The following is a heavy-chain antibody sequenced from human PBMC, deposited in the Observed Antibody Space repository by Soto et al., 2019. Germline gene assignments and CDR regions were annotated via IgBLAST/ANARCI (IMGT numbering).Heavy chain of an antibody. J-gene: IGHJ5*02. CDR1: GFTVSSNY. Sequence: GSLRLSCAASGFTVSSNYMSWVRQAPGKGLEWVSVIYSGGSTYYADSVRGRFTISRDNSKNTLYLQMNSLRAEDTAVYYCAKYVVAATHQSWFDLWGQGTLVTVSS. CDR3: AKYVVAATHQSWFDL. D-gene: IGHD2-15*01. CDR2: IYSGGST. V-gene: IGHV3-53*05.